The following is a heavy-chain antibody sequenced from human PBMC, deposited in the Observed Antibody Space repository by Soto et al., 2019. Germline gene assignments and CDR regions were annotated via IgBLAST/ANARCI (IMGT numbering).Heavy chain of an antibody. J-gene: IGHJ4*02. Sequence: GGSLRLSCAASGFTFSSYSMNWVRQAPGKGLEWVSSISSSSSYIYYADSVKGRFTISRDNAKNSLYLQMNSLRAEDTAVYYCARERDIVATDSFDYWGQGTLVTVSS. CDR3: ARERDIVATDSFDY. CDR1: GFTFSSYS. D-gene: IGHD5-12*01. V-gene: IGHV3-21*01. CDR2: ISSSSSYI.